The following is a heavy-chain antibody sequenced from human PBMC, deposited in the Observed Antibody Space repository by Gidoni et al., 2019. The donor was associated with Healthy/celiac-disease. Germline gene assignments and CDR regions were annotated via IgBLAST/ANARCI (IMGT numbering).Heavy chain of an antibody. Sequence: QVQLVQSGAEVKKPGTSVKVSCKASGGTFSSHASSWVRQAPGQGLEWMGGIIPIFGTANYAQKFQGRVTITADKSTSTAYMELSSLRSEDTAVYYCARGDDIVVPAAIPGGFDIWGQGTMVTVSS. CDR2: IIPIFGTA. J-gene: IGHJ3*02. CDR3: ARGDDIVVPAAIPGGFDI. V-gene: IGHV1-69*06. D-gene: IGHD2-2*01. CDR1: GGTFSSHA.